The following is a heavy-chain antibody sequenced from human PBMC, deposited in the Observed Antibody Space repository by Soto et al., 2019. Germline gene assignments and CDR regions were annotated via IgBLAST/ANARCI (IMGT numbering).Heavy chain of an antibody. CDR3: ARDGKRDPDFDY. V-gene: IGHV1-18*01. Sequence: EASVKVSCTASGSTFPSSGVSWVRQALVQRLEWMGWISAYNGNTNYAQKLQGRVTMTTDTSTSTAYMELRSLRSDDTAVYYCARDGKRDPDFDYWGQGNVVTVAS. D-gene: IGHD1-26*01. J-gene: IGHJ4*02. CDR1: GSTFPSSG. CDR2: ISAYNGNT.